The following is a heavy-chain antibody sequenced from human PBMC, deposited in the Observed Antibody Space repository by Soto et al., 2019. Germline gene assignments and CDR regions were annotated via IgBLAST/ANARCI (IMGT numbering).Heavy chain of an antibody. CDR2: FNPNSGDT. Sequence: QAQLVQSGAEVKKPGASVKVSCKASGYTLSDYYMQWVRQAPGQGLEWMGWFNPNSGDTNYAQKFQGRVTMTRDTSIATAYRELSSLKSDDTAVYYCAREGGGIAAAGAGNDAFDIWGQGTMVTVSS. D-gene: IGHD6-13*01. V-gene: IGHV1-2*02. J-gene: IGHJ3*02. CDR1: GYTLSDYY. CDR3: AREGGGIAAAGAGNDAFDI.